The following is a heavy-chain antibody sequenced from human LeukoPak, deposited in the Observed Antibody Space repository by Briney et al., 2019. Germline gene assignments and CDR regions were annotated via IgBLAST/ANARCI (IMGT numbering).Heavy chain of an antibody. Sequence: ASLKVSCKASGYTFTSYGISWVRQSTGQRLEWIVWISAYNGNTNYAQKPQGRVTMTTDSSRSTAYMELRSLRSDDTAVYYCARCIGTGYYYYGMDVWGQRTTVTVSS. CDR3: ARCIGTGYYYYGMDV. J-gene: IGHJ6*02. CDR1: GYTFTSYG. D-gene: IGHD1-26*01. CDR2: ISAYNGNT. V-gene: IGHV1-18*01.